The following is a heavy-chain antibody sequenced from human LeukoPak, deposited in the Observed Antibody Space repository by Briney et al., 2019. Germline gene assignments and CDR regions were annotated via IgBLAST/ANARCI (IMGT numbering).Heavy chain of an antibody. D-gene: IGHD1-26*01. CDR3: ARRRDLYSGSYYPFDY. Sequence: GESLKISCKGSGYSFTNHWIGWVRQMPGKGLEWMGIIYPDDSDTRYSPSFQGQVTISADKSISTAYLQWSSLKASDTAMYYCARRRDLYSGSYYPFDYWGQGTLVTVSS. J-gene: IGHJ4*02. CDR1: GYSFTNHW. V-gene: IGHV5-51*01. CDR2: IYPDDSDT.